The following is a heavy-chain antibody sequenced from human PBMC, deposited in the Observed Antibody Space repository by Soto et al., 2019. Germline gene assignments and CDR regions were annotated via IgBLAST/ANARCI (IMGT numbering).Heavy chain of an antibody. D-gene: IGHD3-22*01. J-gene: IGHJ5*02. CDR2: IKSKTDGGTT. Sequence: PWWSLRLSCSASGFTFSNAWMSCFRQAPGKGLEWVGRIKSKTDGGTTDYAAPVKGRFTISRDDSKNTLYLQMNSLKTEDTAVYYCTTVEMIVVVIAPWGQGTLVTVSS. V-gene: IGHV3-15*01. CDR1: GFTFSNAW. CDR3: TTVEMIVVVIAP.